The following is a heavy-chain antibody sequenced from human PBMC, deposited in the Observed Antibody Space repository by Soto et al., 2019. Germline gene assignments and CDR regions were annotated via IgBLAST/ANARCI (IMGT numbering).Heavy chain of an antibody. CDR3: ARDIAARPPWYYYYYGMDV. V-gene: IGHV3-48*02. CDR1: GFTFSSYS. D-gene: IGHD6-6*01. Sequence: PGGSLRLSCAASGFTFSSYSMNWVRQAPGKGLEWVSYISSSSSTIYYADSVKGRFTISRDNAKNSLYLQMNSLRDEDTAVYYCARDIAARPPWYYYYYGMDVWGQGTTVTVSS. CDR2: ISSSSSTI. J-gene: IGHJ6*02.